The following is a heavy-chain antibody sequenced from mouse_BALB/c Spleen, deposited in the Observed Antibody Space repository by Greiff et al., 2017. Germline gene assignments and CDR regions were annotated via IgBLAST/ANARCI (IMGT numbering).Heavy chain of an antibody. D-gene: IGHD2-3*01. CDR3: ARVDDGYYDYYAMDY. V-gene: IGHV1-4*02. CDR1: GYTFTSYT. CDR2: INPSSGYT. Sequence: VQLQQSAAELARPGASVKMSCKASGYTFTSYTMHWVKQRPGQGLEWIGYINPSSGYTEYNQKFKDKTTLTADKSSSTAYMQLSSLTSEDSAVYYCARVDDGYYDYYAMDYWGQGTSVTVSS. J-gene: IGHJ4*01.